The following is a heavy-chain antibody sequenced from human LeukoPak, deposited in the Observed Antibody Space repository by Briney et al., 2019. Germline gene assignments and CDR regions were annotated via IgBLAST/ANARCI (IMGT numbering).Heavy chain of an antibody. D-gene: IGHD3-10*01. Sequence: RASVKVSCKTSGGTFSRFAISWVRQAPGQGLEWMGGIIPIFGPANYAQKFQGRVTITADESTSTAYMELSSLRSEDTALYYCAKSTYYYGSGEGSNYWYLDLWGRGTLVTVSS. CDR3: AKSTYYYGSGEGSNYWYLDL. CDR2: IIPIFGPA. CDR1: GGTFSRFA. J-gene: IGHJ2*01. V-gene: IGHV1-69*13.